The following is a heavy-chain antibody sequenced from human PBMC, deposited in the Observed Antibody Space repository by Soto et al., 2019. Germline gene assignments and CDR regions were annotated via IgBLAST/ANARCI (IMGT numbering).Heavy chain of an antibody. D-gene: IGHD5-12*01. V-gene: IGHV4-30-4*01. CDR1: GGSINSDDSY. J-gene: IGHJ6*02. CDR2: IYDSETN. CDR3: ARDRQSEIVAMLASNGMDV. Sequence: QVQLQESGPGLVKPSQTLSLTCTVSGGSINSDDSYWSWLRQPPGRGLEWIGYIYDSETNYYNPSLKSRVTISVATSKNQFSLKLNSVTAADTAVYYCARDRQSEIVAMLASNGMDVWGQGTTVIVSS.